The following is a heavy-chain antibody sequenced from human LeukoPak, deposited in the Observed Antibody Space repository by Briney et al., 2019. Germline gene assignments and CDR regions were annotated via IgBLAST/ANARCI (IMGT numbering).Heavy chain of an antibody. D-gene: IGHD6-13*01. Sequence: SETLSLTCTASGGSISGYCWSWIRQPPGKGLEYIGYIYYSGSTNYNPSLNSRVTMSVDTSKNQFSLRLTSVTAADTAVYYCARAGGGDKQQLVWYFDLWGRGTLVTVSS. V-gene: IGHV4-59*01. CDR3: ARAGGGDKQQLVWYFDL. CDR2: IYYSGST. J-gene: IGHJ2*01. CDR1: GGSISGYC.